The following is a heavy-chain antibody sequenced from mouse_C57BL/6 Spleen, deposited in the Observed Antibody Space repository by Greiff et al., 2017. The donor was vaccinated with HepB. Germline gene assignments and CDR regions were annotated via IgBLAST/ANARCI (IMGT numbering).Heavy chain of an antibody. CDR3: ASPLATGNYAMDY. D-gene: IGHD4-1*01. CDR2: IDPSDSYT. V-gene: IGHV1-69*01. CDR1: GYTFTSYW. Sequence: QVQLKQPGAELVMPGASVKLSCKASGYTFTSYWMHWVKQRPGQGLEWIGEIDPSDSYTNYNQKFKGKSTLTVDKSSSTAYMQLSSLTSEDSAVYYCASPLATGNYAMDYWGQGTSVTVSS. J-gene: IGHJ4*01.